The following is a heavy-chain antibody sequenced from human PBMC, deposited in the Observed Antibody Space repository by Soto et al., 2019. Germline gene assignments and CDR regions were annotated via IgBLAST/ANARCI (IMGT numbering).Heavy chain of an antibody. CDR2: IHPGDSDT. V-gene: IGHV5-51*01. Sequence: PGESLKISCEGSGFSLTKYTIGWVRQIPGKGLEWMGIIHPGDSDTRYSPSFQGQVTISADKSISTAYLQWSSLKASDTAMHYCAKRGGGMDVWGQGTTVTVSS. J-gene: IGHJ6*02. CDR1: GFSLTKYT. CDR3: AKRGGGMDV. D-gene: IGHD3-3*01.